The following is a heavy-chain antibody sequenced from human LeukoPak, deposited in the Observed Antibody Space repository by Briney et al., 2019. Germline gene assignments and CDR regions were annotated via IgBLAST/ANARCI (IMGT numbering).Heavy chain of an antibody. CDR3: ARGLAYYYGSGSYNWFDP. CDR2: ISSSGSTI. Sequence: PGGSLRLSCAASGFTFSDYYMSWIRQAPGKGLEWVSYISSSGSTIYYADSVKGRFTISRDNAKNSLYLQMNSLRAEDTAVYYCARGLAYYYGSGSYNWFDPWGQGTLVTVSS. V-gene: IGHV3-11*01. D-gene: IGHD3-10*01. J-gene: IGHJ5*02. CDR1: GFTFSDYY.